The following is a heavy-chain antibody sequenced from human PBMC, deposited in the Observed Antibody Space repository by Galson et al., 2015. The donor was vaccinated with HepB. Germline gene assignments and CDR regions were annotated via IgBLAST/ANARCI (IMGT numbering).Heavy chain of an antibody. Sequence: SLRLSCAASGFTFSSYAMHWVRQAPGKGLEWVAVISYDGSNKYYADSVKGRFTISRDNSKNTLYLQMNSLRAEDTAVYYCARGSSGWAGDNWFDPWGQGTLVTVSS. D-gene: IGHD6-19*01. J-gene: IGHJ5*02. V-gene: IGHV3-30-3*01. CDR2: ISYDGSNK. CDR1: GFTFSSYA. CDR3: ARGSSGWAGDNWFDP.